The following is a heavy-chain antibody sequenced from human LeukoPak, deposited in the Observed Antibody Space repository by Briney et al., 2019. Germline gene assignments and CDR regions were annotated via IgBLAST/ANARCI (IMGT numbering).Heavy chain of an antibody. D-gene: IGHD3-9*01. V-gene: IGHV1-46*01. CDR3: ARGYFGEGPHHY. CDR2: INPSGGST. Sequence: GASVKVSCKASVYTFTSYYKHWVRQAPGQGLEWMGIINPSGGSTSYAQKFQGRVTMTRDTSTSTVYMELSSLRSEDTAVYYCARGYFGEGPHHYWGQGTLVTVSS. J-gene: IGHJ4*02. CDR1: VYTFTSYY.